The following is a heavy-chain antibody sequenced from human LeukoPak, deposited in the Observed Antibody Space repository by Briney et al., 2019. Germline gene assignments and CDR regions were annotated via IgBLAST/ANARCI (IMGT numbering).Heavy chain of an antibody. V-gene: IGHV3-23*01. CDR2: ISDSGNT. Sequence: GGSLRLSCAASGFTLRNYAMSWARQAPGKGLEWVSAISDSGNTYHADSVKGRFTISRDSSKNTLFLQMNRLRPEDAAVYYCAKAPVTTCRGAYCYPFDYWGQGTLVTVSS. D-gene: IGHD2-21*01. CDR3: AKAPVTTCRGAYCYPFDY. CDR1: GFTLRNYA. J-gene: IGHJ4*02.